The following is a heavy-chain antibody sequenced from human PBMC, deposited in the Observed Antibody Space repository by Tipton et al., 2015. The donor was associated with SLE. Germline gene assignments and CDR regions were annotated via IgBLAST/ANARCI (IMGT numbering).Heavy chain of an antibody. V-gene: IGHV3-20*04. D-gene: IGHD6-13*01. CDR2: FNWNGVST. CDR3: ARDHRVAAPGSDAFDV. J-gene: IGHJ3*01. Sequence: SLRLSCAASGFTFSSYSMNWVRQAPGKGLEWVSGFNWNGVSTTYADSVKGRFTISRDNAKNSLYLQMNSLRAEDTALYYCARDHRVAAPGSDAFDVWGQGTMVTVSS. CDR1: GFTFSSYS.